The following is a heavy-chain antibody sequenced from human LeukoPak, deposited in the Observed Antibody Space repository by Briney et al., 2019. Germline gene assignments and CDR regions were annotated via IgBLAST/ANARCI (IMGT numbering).Heavy chain of an antibody. CDR3: ARATLVIVATWFDP. CDR2: INAGNGNT. J-gene: IGHJ5*02. D-gene: IGHD5-12*01. Sequence: ASVKVSCKASGYTFTSYAMHWVRQAPGQRLEWMGWINAGNGNTKYSQKFQGRVTITRNTSASTAYMELSSLRSEDTAVYYCARATLVIVATWFDPWGQGTLVTVSS. CDR1: GYTFTSYA. V-gene: IGHV1-3*01.